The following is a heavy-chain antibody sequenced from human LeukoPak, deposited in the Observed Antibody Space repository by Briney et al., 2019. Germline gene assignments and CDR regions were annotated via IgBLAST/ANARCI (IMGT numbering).Heavy chain of an antibody. Sequence: GGSLRLSCAASGFVFSSYAMSWVRQAPGKGLEWVSTLSDTGGKTYYADSVKGRFTISRDNSKNTLYLQMNSLRAEDTAVYYCAKDRRIQLWLGFDYWGQGTLVTVSS. CDR1: GFVFSSYA. J-gene: IGHJ4*02. V-gene: IGHV3-23*01. D-gene: IGHD5-18*01. CDR2: LSDTGGKT. CDR3: AKDRRIQLWLGFDY.